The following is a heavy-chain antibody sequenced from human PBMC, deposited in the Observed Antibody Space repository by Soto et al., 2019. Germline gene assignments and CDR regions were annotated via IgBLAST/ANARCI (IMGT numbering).Heavy chain of an antibody. Sequence: SETLSLTCTVSGGSISSYYWSWIRQPPGKGLEWIGYIYYSGSTNYNPSLKSRVTISVDTTKNQFSLKLSSVTAADTAVYYCARERAAPSWIDPWGRGTLVTVSS. CDR1: GGSISSYY. CDR2: IYYSGST. J-gene: IGHJ5*02. V-gene: IGHV4-59*01. CDR3: ARERAAPSWIDP.